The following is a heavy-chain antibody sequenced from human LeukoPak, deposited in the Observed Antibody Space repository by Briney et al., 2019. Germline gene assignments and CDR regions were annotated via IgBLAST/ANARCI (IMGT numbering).Heavy chain of an antibody. CDR2: IYHSGTT. V-gene: IGHV4-4*02. J-gene: IGHJ4*02. D-gene: IGHD3-22*01. CDR1: GGSISSSNW. CDR3: AGYYYDSSGYYYFDY. Sequence: SGTLSLTCAVSGGSISSSNWWSWVCQPPGKGLEWIGEIYHSGTTNYNPSLKSRVTISVDKSKNQFSLKLSSVSAADTAVYYCAGYYYDSSGYYYFDYWGQGTLVTVSS.